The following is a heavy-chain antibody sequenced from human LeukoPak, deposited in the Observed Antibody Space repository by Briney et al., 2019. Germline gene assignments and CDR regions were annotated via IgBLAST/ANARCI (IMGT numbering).Heavy chain of an antibody. V-gene: IGHV3-74*01. CDR3: TRGRRGNYFDY. CDR1: GFTSSSYW. J-gene: IGHJ4*02. D-gene: IGHD3-16*01. CDR2: INSDGSST. Sequence: QPGGSLRLSCAASGFTSSSYWMHWVRRAPGKGLGWVSCINSDGSSTSYADSVKGRFTISRDNAKNTLYLQMNSLRAEDTAVYYCTRGRRGNYFDYWGQGTLVTVPS.